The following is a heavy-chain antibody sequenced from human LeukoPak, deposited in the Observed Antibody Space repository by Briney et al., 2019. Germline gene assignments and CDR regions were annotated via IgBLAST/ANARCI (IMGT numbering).Heavy chain of an antibody. Sequence: GASVKVSCKASGYTFTSYGISWVRQAPGQGLEWMGWISAYNGNTNYAQKLQGRVTMTTDTSTSTAYMELRSLRSDDTAVYYCARDASTYYDYDTNWFDPWGQGTLVTVSS. D-gene: IGHD3-22*01. V-gene: IGHV1-18*01. J-gene: IGHJ5*02. CDR3: ARDASTYYDYDTNWFDP. CDR2: ISAYNGNT. CDR1: GYTFTSYG.